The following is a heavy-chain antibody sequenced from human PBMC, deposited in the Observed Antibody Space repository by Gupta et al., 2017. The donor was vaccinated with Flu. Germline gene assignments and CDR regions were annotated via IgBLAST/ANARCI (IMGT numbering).Heavy chain of an antibody. D-gene: IGHD5-18*01. V-gene: IGHV3-30*18. CDR3: AKAWKYSWMQSKNSDWYFDI. J-gene: IGHJ2*01. Sequence: VRLAPGKGLEWVTFVSYDGRNEYYADSVKGRFTVSRDNSKKTVYLQMNILRPEDTAVYYCAKAWKYSWMQSKNSDWYFDIWGRGTLVKVSS. CDR2: VSYDGRNE.